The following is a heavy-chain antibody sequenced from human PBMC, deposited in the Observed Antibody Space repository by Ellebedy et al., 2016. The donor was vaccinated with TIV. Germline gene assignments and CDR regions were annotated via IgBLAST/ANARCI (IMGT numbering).Heavy chain of an antibody. CDR2: IWYDGSNK. Sequence: GESLKISCAASGFTFSSYGMHWVRQAPGKGLEWVALIWYDGSNKYYADSVKGRFTISRDNSKNTLNLQMNSLRAEDTAVYYCARYVSGYGDYGHFDYWGQGTLVTVSS. CDR3: ARYVSGYGDYGHFDY. CDR1: GFTFSSYG. V-gene: IGHV3-33*01. D-gene: IGHD4-17*01. J-gene: IGHJ4*02.